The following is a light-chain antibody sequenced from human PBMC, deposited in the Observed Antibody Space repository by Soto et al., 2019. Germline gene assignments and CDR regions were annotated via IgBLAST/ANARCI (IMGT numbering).Light chain of an antibody. Sequence: EIVMTQSPATLSVSPGERATLSCRAGQGVTTNFAWYQQKSGQSPRLLIYDVSIRATGVPARFSGTGSETDFTLTISGLQSEDSAVYFCQQYNNWPETFGQGTKVDIK. J-gene: IGKJ1*01. V-gene: IGKV3-15*01. CDR3: QQYNNWPET. CDR1: QGVTTN. CDR2: DVS.